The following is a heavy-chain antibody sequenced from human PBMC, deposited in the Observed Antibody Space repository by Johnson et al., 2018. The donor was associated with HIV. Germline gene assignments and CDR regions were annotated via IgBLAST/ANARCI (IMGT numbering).Heavy chain of an antibody. D-gene: IGHD3-3*01. CDR3: AKPYYGGACDV. CDR1: GFAFRNYG. Sequence: QMLLVESGGGVVQPGTSLRLSCAASGFAFRNYGMHWVRQAPGKGLEWVALIWYDGTDKYYADSVKGRFTISRDNSKNTLSLQMNSLRAEDTAVYYCAKPYYGGACDVWGQGTMVSVSS. V-gene: IGHV3-33*06. CDR2: IWYDGTDK. J-gene: IGHJ3*01.